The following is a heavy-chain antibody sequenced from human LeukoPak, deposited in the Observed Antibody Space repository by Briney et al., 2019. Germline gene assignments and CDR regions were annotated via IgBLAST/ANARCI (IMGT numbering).Heavy chain of an antibody. J-gene: IGHJ4*02. CDR2: IYYSGST. V-gene: IGHV4-59*01. CDR1: GGSISSYY. D-gene: IGHD6-13*01. CDR3: ARGRAAAEVY. Sequence: SETLSITCPFSGGSISSYYWSWIRQPPGKGLEWIGYIYYSGSTNYNPSLKSRVSISVDTSKNQFSLKVSSVTPADTAVYYCARGRAAAEVYWGQGALVTVSS.